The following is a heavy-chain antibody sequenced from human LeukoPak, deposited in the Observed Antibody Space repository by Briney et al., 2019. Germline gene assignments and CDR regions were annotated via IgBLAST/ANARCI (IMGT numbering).Heavy chain of an antibody. CDR3: ATAPPTYTTSSPPWFDP. D-gene: IGHD6-6*01. V-gene: IGHV3-21*01. CDR1: GFTFSSYS. Sequence: GGSLRLSCAASGFTFSSYSMNWVRQAPGKGLEWVSSISSGSSYIYYADSVKGRFTISRDNAKNSLYLQMSSLRAEGTAVYYCATAPPTYTTSSPPWFDPWGQGTLVTVSS. CDR2: ISSGSSYI. J-gene: IGHJ5*02.